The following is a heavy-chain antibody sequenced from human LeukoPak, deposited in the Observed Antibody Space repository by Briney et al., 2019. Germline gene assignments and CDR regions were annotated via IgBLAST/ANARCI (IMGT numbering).Heavy chain of an antibody. CDR1: GFTFSSHA. J-gene: IGHJ3*02. CDR3: AREIVMTYYYDSSAAFDI. D-gene: IGHD3-22*01. CDR2: ISISSSSV. V-gene: IGHV3-48*04. Sequence: GGSLRLSCAASGFTFSSHAMNWVRQAPGKGLEWVSYISISSSSVYYADSVKGRFTISRDNAKNSLYLQMNSLRAEDTAVYYCAREIVMTYYYDSSAAFDIWGQGTMVTVSS.